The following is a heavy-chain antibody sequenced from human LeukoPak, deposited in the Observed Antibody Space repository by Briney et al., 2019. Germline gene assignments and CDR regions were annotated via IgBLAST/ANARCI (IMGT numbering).Heavy chain of an antibody. Sequence: SETLSLTCTVSGGSISSYYWSWIRQPPGKGLEWIGYIYYSGSTNYNPSLKSRVTISVDTSKNQFSLKLSSVTAADTAVYYCARRVNSGFDAFDIWGQGTMVTVSS. V-gene: IGHV4-59*01. J-gene: IGHJ3*02. CDR1: GGSISSYY. D-gene: IGHD3-22*01. CDR2: IYYSGST. CDR3: ARRVNSGFDAFDI.